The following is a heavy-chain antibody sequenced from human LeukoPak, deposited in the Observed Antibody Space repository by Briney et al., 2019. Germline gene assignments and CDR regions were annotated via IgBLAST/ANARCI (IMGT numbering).Heavy chain of an antibody. D-gene: IGHD3-10*01. V-gene: IGHV1-2*02. CDR2: INPNSGGT. Sequence: ASVKVSCKASGYTFTSYYMHWVRQAPGQGLEWMGWINPNSGGTNYAQKFQGRVTMTRDTSISTAYMELSRLRSDDTAVYYCAKGYYGSGRKQLRFDPWGQGTLVTVSS. CDR3: AKGYYGSGRKQLRFDP. J-gene: IGHJ5*02. CDR1: GYTFTSYY.